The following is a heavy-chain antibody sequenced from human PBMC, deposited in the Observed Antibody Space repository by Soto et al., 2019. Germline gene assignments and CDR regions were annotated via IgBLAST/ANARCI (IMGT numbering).Heavy chain of an antibody. J-gene: IGHJ6*03. CDR3: ARALGGSCYGTCYYYYMDV. V-gene: IGHV1-18*01. D-gene: IGHD2-15*01. CDR1: GYTFTSYG. CDR2: ISAYNGNT. Sequence: ASVKVSCKASGYTFTSYGISWVRQAPGQGLEWMGWISAYNGNTNYAQKVQGRVTMTTDTSTSTAYMELRSLRSDDTAVYYCARALGGSCYGTCYYYYMDVWGKGTTVTVSS.